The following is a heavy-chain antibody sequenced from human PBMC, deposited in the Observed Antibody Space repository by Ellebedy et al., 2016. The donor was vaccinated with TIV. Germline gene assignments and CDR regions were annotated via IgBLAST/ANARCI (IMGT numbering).Heavy chain of an antibody. CDR3: ARVSYGDYPLYFDY. J-gene: IGHJ4*02. CDR1: GYTFTSYG. V-gene: IGHV1-18*01. CDR2: INAGNGNT. Sequence: ASVKVSCKASGYTFTSYGISWVRQAPGQGLEWLAWINAGNGNTKSSQKFQGRVTITRDTSTNTAYMELSSLRSEDTAVYYCARVSYGDYPLYFDYWGQGTLVTVSS. D-gene: IGHD4-17*01.